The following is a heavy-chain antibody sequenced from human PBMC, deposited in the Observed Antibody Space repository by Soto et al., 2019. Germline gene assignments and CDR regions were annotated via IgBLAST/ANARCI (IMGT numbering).Heavy chain of an antibody. CDR2: ISSNGGST. CDR1: GFTFSSYA. V-gene: IGHV3-64D*06. D-gene: IGHD2-2*01. CDR3: VKDLLIVVVPAAPSVLMDV. Sequence: PGGSLRLSCSASGFTFSSYAMHWVRQAPGKGLEYVSAISSNGGSTYYADSVKGRFTISRDNSKNTPYLQMSSLRAEDTAVYYCVKDLLIVVVPAAPSVLMDVWGQGTTVTVSS. J-gene: IGHJ6*02.